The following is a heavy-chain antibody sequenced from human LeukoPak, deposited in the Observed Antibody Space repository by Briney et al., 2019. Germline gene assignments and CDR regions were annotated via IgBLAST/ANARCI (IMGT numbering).Heavy chain of an antibody. Sequence: ASVKVSCKASGYTFTGYYMHWVRQAPGQGLEWMGWINPNSGGTNYAQKFQGRVTMTRDTSISTAYMELSRLRSDDTAVYYCASWRRRSCSSTSCYRRGGFDYWGQGTLVTVSS. CDR1: GYTFTGYY. D-gene: IGHD2-2*02. V-gene: IGHV1-2*02. CDR2: INPNSGGT. CDR3: ASWRRRSCSSTSCYRRGGFDY. J-gene: IGHJ4*02.